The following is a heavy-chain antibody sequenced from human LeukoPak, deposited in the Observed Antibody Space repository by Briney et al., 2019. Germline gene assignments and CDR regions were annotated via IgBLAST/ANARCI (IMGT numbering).Heavy chain of an antibody. D-gene: IGHD3-10*01. CDR3: ARDTYGSGSYYKITYYYYYYMDV. CDR2: INPSGGST. Sequence: ASVKVSCKASGYTFTSYYMHWVRQAPGQGLEWMGIINPSGGSTSYAQKFQGRVTMTRDTSISTAYMELSRLRSDDTAVYYCARDTYGSGSYYKITYYYYYYMDVWGKGTTVTISS. CDR1: GYTFTSYY. V-gene: IGHV1-46*01. J-gene: IGHJ6*03.